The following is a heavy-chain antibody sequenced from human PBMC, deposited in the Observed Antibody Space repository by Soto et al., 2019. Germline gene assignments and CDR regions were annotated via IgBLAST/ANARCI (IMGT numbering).Heavy chain of an antibody. V-gene: IGHV3-21*01. D-gene: IGHD2-21*02. J-gene: IGHJ4*02. Sequence: GGSLRLSCVASGFTFSNFGLNWVRQAPGKGLEWVSSISSSDKYIYYADSVKGRFTISRDNAKNSLSLQMNSLRADDTAVYYCARVFCRGDCYSPLDYWGQGTLVTVSS. CDR2: ISSSDKYI. CDR1: GFTFSNFG. CDR3: ARVFCRGDCYSPLDY.